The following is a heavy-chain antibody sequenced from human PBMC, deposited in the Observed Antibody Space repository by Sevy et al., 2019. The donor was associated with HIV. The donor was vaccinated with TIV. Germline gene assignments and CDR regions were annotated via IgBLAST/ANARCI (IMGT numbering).Heavy chain of an antibody. D-gene: IGHD4-17*01. CDR2: ISSSSRTI. V-gene: IGHV3-48*01. CDR1: GFTFSTYS. J-gene: IGHJ4*02. Sequence: GGSLRLSCAASGFTFSTYSMNWVRQAPGKGLEWVSYISSSSRTIFYADSVKGRFTISRDNAKKSLYLQMDSLTAEDTAVYYCGRDEQTYGYYDYFDYWGQGTLVTVSS. CDR3: GRDEQTYGYYDYFDY.